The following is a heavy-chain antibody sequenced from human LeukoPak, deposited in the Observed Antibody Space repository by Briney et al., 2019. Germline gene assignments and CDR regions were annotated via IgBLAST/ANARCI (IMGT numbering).Heavy chain of an antibody. D-gene: IGHD6-6*01. Sequence: PSETLSLTCTVSGGSISSYYWSWIRQPPGKGLEWIGYIYYSGSTNYNPSLKSRVTISVDTSKNQFSLKLSSVTAADTAVYYCARSYSSSSLGYYYYYMDVWGKATTVTVSS. CDR2: IYYSGST. CDR1: GGSISSYY. V-gene: IGHV4-59*01. J-gene: IGHJ6*03. CDR3: ARSYSSSSLGYYYYYMDV.